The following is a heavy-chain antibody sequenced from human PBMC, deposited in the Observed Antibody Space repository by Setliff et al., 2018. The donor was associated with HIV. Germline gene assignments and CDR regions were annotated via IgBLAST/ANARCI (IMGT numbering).Heavy chain of an antibody. V-gene: IGHV1-2*04. Sequence: ASVKVSCKASGYTFTGYYMHWVRQAPGQGLEWMGWINPDSGSTNYAQKLQGWVTMTRDTSITTAYMELSRLTSDDTAVYYCARQGAAADGFDPWGQGTLVTVSS. D-gene: IGHD6-13*01. J-gene: IGHJ5*02. CDR2: INPDSGST. CDR1: GYTFTGYY. CDR3: ARQGAAADGFDP.